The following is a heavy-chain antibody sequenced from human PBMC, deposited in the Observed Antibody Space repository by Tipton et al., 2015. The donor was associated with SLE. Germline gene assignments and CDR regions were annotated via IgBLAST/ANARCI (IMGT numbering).Heavy chain of an antibody. CDR2: IYDTGST. CDR1: GDSVSSYY. Sequence: GLVKPSQTLSLTCSVSGDSVSSYYWSWVRQPPGKGLEWIGYIYDTGSTDRNPSLKSRVSLSVDTSKNQFSLNLSFVTPADTAVYYCARGSTTWMFWGQGRLVTVSS. J-gene: IGHJ4*02. CDR3: ARGSTTWMF. V-gene: IGHV4-59*02. D-gene: IGHD1-1*01.